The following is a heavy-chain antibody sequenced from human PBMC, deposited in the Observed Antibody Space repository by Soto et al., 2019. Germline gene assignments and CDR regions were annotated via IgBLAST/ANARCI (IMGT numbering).Heavy chain of an antibody. D-gene: IGHD6-19*01. CDR2: TYYSGST. Sequence: PSETLSLTCTVSGGSITSYYWSWIRQPPGKGLEWIGYTYYSGSTNHNPSLKSRVTISVDTSKNQFSLKLSSVTAADTAVYYCAVSSTYYYYGVDVWGQGTTVTVSS. J-gene: IGHJ6*02. V-gene: IGHV4-59*01. CDR3: AVSSTYYYYGVDV. CDR1: GGSITSYY.